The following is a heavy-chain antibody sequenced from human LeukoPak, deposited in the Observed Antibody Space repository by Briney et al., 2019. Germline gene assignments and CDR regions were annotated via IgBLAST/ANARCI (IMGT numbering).Heavy chain of an antibody. J-gene: IGHJ4*02. Sequence: AASVKVSCKASGGTFSSYAISWVRQAPGQGLEWMGGIIPIFGTANYAQKFQGRVTITADESTSTAYMELSSLRSEDTAVYYCARDLAVAGDYYFDYWGQGTLVTVSS. D-gene: IGHD6-19*01. V-gene: IGHV1-69*13. CDR1: GGTFSSYA. CDR3: ARDLAVAGDYYFDY. CDR2: IIPIFGTA.